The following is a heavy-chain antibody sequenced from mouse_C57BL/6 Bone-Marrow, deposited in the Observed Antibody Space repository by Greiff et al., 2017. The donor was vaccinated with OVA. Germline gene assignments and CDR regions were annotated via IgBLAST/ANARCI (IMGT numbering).Heavy chain of an antibody. V-gene: IGHV1-9*01. CDR2: ILPGSGST. Sequence: VQLQQSGAELMKPGASVKLSCKATGYTFTGYWIEWVKQRPGHGLEWIGVILPGSGSTNYNEKFKGKATFTADTSSNTAYMQLSSLTTEDSAIYYCARSVPNDSRVYWYFDVWGTGTTVTVSS. D-gene: IGHD1-1*01. CDR3: ARSVPNDSRVYWYFDV. CDR1: GYTFTGYW. J-gene: IGHJ1*03.